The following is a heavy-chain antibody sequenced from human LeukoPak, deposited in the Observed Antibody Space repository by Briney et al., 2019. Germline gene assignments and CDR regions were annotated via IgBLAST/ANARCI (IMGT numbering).Heavy chain of an antibody. D-gene: IGHD6-19*01. CDR2: ISYVGSNK. V-gene: IGHV3-30-3*01. CDR1: GFTFSTYS. CDR3: ARVHSSGWYSIDY. J-gene: IGHJ4*02. Sequence: RSLRLSCAASGFTFSTYSMHWVRQAPGKGLEWVAVISYVGSNKYYADSVKGRFTISRDDSKNTLYLQMNSVRVEDTAMYYCARVHSSGWYSIDYWGQGTLVTVSS.